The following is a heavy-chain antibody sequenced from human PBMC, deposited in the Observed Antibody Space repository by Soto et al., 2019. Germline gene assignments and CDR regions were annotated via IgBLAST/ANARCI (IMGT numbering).Heavy chain of an antibody. J-gene: IGHJ5*02. D-gene: IGHD3-22*01. V-gene: IGHV4-39*01. CDR2: IYYSGST. Sequence: QLQLQESGPGLVKPSETLSLTCTVSGGSISSSSYYWGWIRQPPGKGLEWIGSIYYSGSTYYNPSLKSRVTISVDTSKNQFSLKLSSVTAADTAVYYCARHKITMIAEGNWFDPWGQGTLVTVSS. CDR3: ARHKITMIAEGNWFDP. CDR1: GGSISSSSYY.